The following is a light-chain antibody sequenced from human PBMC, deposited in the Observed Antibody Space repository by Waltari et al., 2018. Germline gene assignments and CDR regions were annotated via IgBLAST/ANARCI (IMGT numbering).Light chain of an antibody. CDR1: QSVSSSY. CDR3: QYYGSYT. CDR2: LAS. V-gene: IGKV3-20*01. J-gene: IGKJ2*01. Sequence: EIVLTQSPGTLSLSPGERATLSCRASQSVSSSYLAWYQQKPGQAPRLLMYLASSRATGIPDRFSGSGSGTDFTLTICRLGPEDFAVYYCQYYGSYTFGQGTKLAI.